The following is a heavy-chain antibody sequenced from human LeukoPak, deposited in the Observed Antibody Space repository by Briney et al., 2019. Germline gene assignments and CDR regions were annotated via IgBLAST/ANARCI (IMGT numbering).Heavy chain of an antibody. CDR3: AREETTPGIAAAGTSVNWFDP. D-gene: IGHD6-13*01. J-gene: IGHJ5*02. CDR1: GGSISNYY. CDR2: MKYSGSA. Sequence: PSETLSLTCTVSGGSISNYYWSWIRQPPGKELEWIGYMKYSGSANYNPSLKSRVTISVGTSKNQFSLKLSSVTAADTAVYYCAREETTPGIAAAGTSVNWFDPWGQGTLVTVSS. V-gene: IGHV4-59*12.